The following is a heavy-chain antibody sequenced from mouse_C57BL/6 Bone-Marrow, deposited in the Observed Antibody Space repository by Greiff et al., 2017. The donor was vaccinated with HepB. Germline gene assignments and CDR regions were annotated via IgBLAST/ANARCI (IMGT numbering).Heavy chain of an antibody. V-gene: IGHV1-26*01. CDR3: ARPVVGGDFDY. J-gene: IGHJ2*01. CDR1: GYTFTDYY. Sequence: VQLQQSGPELVKPGASVKISCKASGYTFTDYYMNWVKQSHGKSLEWIGDINPNNGGTSYNQKFKGKATLTVDKPSSTAYMQLSSLTSEDSAVYYCARPVVGGDFDYWGQGTTLTVSS. D-gene: IGHD1-1*01. CDR2: INPNNGGT.